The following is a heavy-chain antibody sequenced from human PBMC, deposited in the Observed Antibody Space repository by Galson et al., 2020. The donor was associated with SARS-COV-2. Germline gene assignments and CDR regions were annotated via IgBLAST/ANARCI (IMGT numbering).Heavy chain of an antibody. D-gene: IGHD6-13*01. J-gene: IGHJ4*02. V-gene: IGHV3-9*01. CDR3: AKDITPIIAAAGHFAY. CDR2: ISWNSGSI. CDR1: GFTFDDYA. Sequence: SLKISCAASGFTFDDYAMHWVRQAPGKGLEWVSGISWNSGSIGYADSVKGRFTISRDNAKNSLYLQMNSLRAEDTALYYCAKDITPIIAAAGHFAYWGQGTLVTVSS.